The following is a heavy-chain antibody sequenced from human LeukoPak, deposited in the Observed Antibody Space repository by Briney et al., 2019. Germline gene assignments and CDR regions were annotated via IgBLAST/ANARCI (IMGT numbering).Heavy chain of an antibody. CDR3: ARGLYMATTTSWFDY. CDR1: GFTFSSYE. Sequence: GGSLRLSCAASGFTFSSYEMNWVRQAPGKGLEWVSYISSSGSTIYYADSVKGRFTISRDNAKNSLYLQMNSLRAEDTAVYYCARGLYMATTTSWFDYWGQGTLVTVSS. V-gene: IGHV3-48*03. J-gene: IGHJ4*02. D-gene: IGHD5-24*01. CDR2: ISSSGSTI.